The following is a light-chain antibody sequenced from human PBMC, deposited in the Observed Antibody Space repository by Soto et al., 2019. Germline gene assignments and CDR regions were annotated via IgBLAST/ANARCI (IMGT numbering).Light chain of an antibody. V-gene: IGKV3-20*01. J-gene: IGKJ4*01. CDR1: QSVSSGH. CDR2: GAS. CDR3: QQYSSSPLT. Sequence: DIVLTQSPGTLSLSPGERASLSCRASQSVSSGHLAWYQQKPGQAPRLLIYGASNRATGIPDRFSGSGSGTDFTLTISRLEPEDFAVYYCQQYSSSPLTFGGGTKVDIK.